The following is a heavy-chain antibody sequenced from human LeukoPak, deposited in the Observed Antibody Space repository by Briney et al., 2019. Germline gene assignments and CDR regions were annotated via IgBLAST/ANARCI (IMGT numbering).Heavy chain of an antibody. V-gene: IGHV4-59*01. CDR3: ARDVGPRIAVGVVFDY. D-gene: IGHD6-19*01. Sequence: SETLSLTCTVSGVSISGYYWSWIRQPPGKGLEWIGYICYSGSTNYTPSLKSRVTISVDTSKNQFSLKLSSVTAADTAVYYCARDVGPRIAVGVVFDYWGQGTLVTVSS. CDR1: GVSISGYY. J-gene: IGHJ4*02. CDR2: ICYSGST.